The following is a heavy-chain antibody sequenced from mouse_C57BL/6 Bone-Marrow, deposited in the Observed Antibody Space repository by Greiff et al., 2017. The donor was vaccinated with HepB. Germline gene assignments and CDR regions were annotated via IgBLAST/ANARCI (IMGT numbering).Heavy chain of an antibody. V-gene: IGHV5-16*01. D-gene: IGHD3-3*01. CDR3: AREGPGFAY. J-gene: IGHJ3*01. CDR2: INYDGSST. CDR1: GFTFSDYY. Sequence: DVQLVESEGGLVQPGSSMKLSCTASGFTFSDYYMAWVRQVPEKGLEWVANINYDGSSTYYLDSLKSRFIISRDNAKNILYLQMSSLKSEDTATYYCAREGPGFAYWGQGTLVTVSA.